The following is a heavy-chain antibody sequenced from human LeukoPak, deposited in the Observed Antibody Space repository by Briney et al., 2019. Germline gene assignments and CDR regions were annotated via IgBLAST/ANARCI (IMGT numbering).Heavy chain of an antibody. V-gene: IGHV3-30*02. Sequence: GGSLRLSCVASGITFSRHWMKWVRQAPGKGLEWVAFIRFDGTDKYYADSVKGRFTVSRDNSMNTLYLQMNSLTPEDTAVYYCAGFGGNSDYWGQGTLVSVSS. J-gene: IGHJ4*02. D-gene: IGHD4-23*01. CDR1: GITFSRHW. CDR3: AGFGGNSDY. CDR2: IRFDGTDK.